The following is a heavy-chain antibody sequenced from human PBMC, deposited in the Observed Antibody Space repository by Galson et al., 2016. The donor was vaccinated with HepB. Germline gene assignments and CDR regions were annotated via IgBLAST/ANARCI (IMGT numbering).Heavy chain of an antibody. CDR3: ARDVQFRFDY. J-gene: IGHJ4*02. V-gene: IGHV1-18*04. CDR2: ISANSGNT. CDR1: GYRFPTYG. D-gene: IGHD4-11*01. Sequence: SVKVSCKASGYRFPTYGISWVRQAPGQGLEWLGWISANSGNTIYAQKFQGGVTMTRDTSASTVYMDLRSLRSDDTAVYYCARDVQFRFDYWGQGTLVTVSS.